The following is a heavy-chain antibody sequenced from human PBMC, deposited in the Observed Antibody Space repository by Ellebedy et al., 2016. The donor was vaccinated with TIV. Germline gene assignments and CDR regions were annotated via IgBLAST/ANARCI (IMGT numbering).Heavy chain of an antibody. J-gene: IGHJ4*02. CDR1: GFTFSNYW. D-gene: IGHD1-26*01. CDR2: IKSDGSST. CDR3: ARDPGELLPGLADY. Sequence: GGSLRLXCVASGFTFSNYWMHWVRQAPGKGLVWVSRIKSDGSSTTYADSVKGRFTISRDNAKNTLYLQMNSLRAEDTAVYYCARDPGELLPGLADYWGQGTLVTVSS. V-gene: IGHV3-74*01.